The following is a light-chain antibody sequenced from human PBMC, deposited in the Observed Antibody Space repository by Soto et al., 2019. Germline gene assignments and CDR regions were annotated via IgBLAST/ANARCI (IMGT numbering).Light chain of an antibody. V-gene: IGKV3-20*01. Sequence: EIVLTQSPGTLFLSPGERATLSCRASQSLSINYLTWYQQRPGQAPRLLIYAASSRAAGIPDRFSGSGSGTDFTLKISRVEAEDVGVYYCMQPLQAPWTFGQGTKVEIK. CDR1: QSLSINY. J-gene: IGKJ1*01. CDR2: AAS. CDR3: MQPLQAPWT.